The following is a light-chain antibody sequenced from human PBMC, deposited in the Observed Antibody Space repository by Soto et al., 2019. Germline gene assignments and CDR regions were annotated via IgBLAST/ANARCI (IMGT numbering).Light chain of an antibody. V-gene: IGKV3-11*01. CDR2: DAS. CDR1: QSVSKY. Sequence: EIVLTQSPATLSLSPGERATLSCRASQSVSKYLAWYQKKPGQAPRLLIYDASNRATGIPARFSGSGSGTDFTLTISGLEPEDVAVYYCQQRYNWPPYNFGQGTQLELK. CDR3: QQRYNWPPYN. J-gene: IGKJ2*01.